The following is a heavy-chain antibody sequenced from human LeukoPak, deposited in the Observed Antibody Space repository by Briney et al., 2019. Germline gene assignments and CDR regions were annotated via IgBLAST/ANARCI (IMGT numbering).Heavy chain of an antibody. CDR3: ARTQMYYDLLTGHYKYFDY. V-gene: IGHV4-59*01. J-gene: IGHJ4*02. D-gene: IGHD3-9*01. CDR1: GGSISSYY. CDR2: IYYSGST. Sequence: PSETLSLTYTVSGGSISSYYWSWIRQPPGKGLEWIGYIYYSGSTNYNPSLKSRVTISVDTSKNQFSLKLSSVTAADTAVYYCARTQMYYDLLTGHYKYFDYWGQGILVTVSS.